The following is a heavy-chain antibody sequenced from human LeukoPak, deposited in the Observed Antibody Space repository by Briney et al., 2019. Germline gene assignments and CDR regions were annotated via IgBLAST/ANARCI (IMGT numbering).Heavy chain of an antibody. CDR2: IIPIFGTA. D-gene: IGHD6-6*01. CDR3: ARVYSSSPHHYWYFDL. V-gene: IGHV1-69*13. CDR1: GGTFSSYA. J-gene: IGHJ2*01. Sequence: ASVKVSCKASGGTFSSYAINWVRQAPGQGLEWMGGIIPIFGTANYAQKFQGRVTITADESTSAAYMELSSLGSEDTAVYYCARVYSSSPHHYWYFDLWGRGTLVTVSS.